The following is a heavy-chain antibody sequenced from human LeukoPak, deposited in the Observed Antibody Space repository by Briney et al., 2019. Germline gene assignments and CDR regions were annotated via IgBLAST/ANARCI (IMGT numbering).Heavy chain of an antibody. CDR2: INPNSGGT. D-gene: IGHD4-11*01. V-gene: IGHV1-2*02. CDR1: GYTFTGYY. Sequence: ASVKVSCKASGYTFTGYYMHWVRQAPGQGLEWMGCINPNSGGTNYAQKFQGRVTMTRDTSISTAYMELSRLRSDDTAVYYCARDPPMTTVTTSGALNHDAFDIWGQGTMVTVSS. CDR3: ARDPPMTTVTTSGALNHDAFDI. J-gene: IGHJ3*02.